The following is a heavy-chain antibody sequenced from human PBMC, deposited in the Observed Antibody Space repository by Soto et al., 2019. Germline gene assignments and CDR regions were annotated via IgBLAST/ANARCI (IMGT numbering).Heavy chain of an antibody. V-gene: IGHV2-5*02. CDR1: GFSLSTSGVG. CDR2: IYWDDDK. CDR3: APSTAYDWLSQFDY. Sequence: QITLKESGPTLVKPTQTLTLTCTFSGFSLSTSGVGVGWIRQPPGKALEWLALIYWDDDKRNSPSLKSRLTTTKDTSKYQPVLTMTSTDPVDTATYYCAPSTAYDWLSQFDYWGQGTLVTVSS. J-gene: IGHJ4*02. D-gene: IGHD3-9*01.